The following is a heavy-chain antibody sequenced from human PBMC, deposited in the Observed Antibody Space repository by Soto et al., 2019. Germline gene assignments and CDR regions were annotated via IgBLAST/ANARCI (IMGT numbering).Heavy chain of an antibody. D-gene: IGHD3-3*01. CDR2: TYYRSKWYN. V-gene: IGHV6-1*01. CDR3: AGDLGYDFWSGTYYGMDV. Sequence: SQTLSLTCAISGDSVSSNSAAWNWIRQSPSRGLEWLGRTYYRSKWYNDYAVSVKSRITINPDTSKNQFSLQLNSVTPEDTAVYYCAGDLGYDFWSGTYYGMDVWGQGTTVTVSS. J-gene: IGHJ6*02. CDR1: GDSVSSNSAA.